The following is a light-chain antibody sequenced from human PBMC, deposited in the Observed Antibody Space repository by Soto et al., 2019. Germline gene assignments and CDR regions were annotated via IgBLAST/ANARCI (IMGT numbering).Light chain of an antibody. CDR3: CSFAGSYSYG. CDR2: DVT. Sequence: QSVLTQPRAVSGSPGQSVTISCTGTSSDVGRYDYVSWYQQHPGKAPKLIVYDVTERPSGVPDRFSGSKSGNTASLTISGLQAEDEADYSCCSFAGSYSYGFGTGTKVTV. CDR1: SSDVGRYDY. V-gene: IGLV2-11*01. J-gene: IGLJ1*01.